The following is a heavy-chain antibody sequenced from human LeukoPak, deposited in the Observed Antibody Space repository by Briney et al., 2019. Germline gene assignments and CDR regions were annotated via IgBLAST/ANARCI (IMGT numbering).Heavy chain of an antibody. CDR3: ARAPDYYDSSGYYSLLDY. CDR1: GFTFSQHW. CDR2: ISSSSSYI. Sequence: GGSLRLSCVASGFTFSQHWMSWVRQAPGKGLEWVSSISSSSSYIYYADSVKGRFTISRDNAKNSLYLQMNSLRAEDTAVYYCARAPDYYDSSGYYSLLDYWGQGTLVTVSS. V-gene: IGHV3-21*01. J-gene: IGHJ4*02. D-gene: IGHD3-22*01.